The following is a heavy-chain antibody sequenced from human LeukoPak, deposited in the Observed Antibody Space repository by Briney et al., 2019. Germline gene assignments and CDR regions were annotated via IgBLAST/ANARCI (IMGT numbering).Heavy chain of an antibody. CDR3: TTDSYYDFWSGYWRFDP. V-gene: IGHV3-15*01. J-gene: IGHJ5*02. D-gene: IGHD3-3*01. CDR2: IKSKTDGGAT. CDR1: GFTFSNAW. Sequence: GGSLRLSCAASGFTFSNAWMSWVRQAPGKGLEWVGRIKSKTDGGATDCAAPVKGRFTISRDDSKNTLYLQMNSLKTEDTAVYYCTTDSYYDFWSGYWRFDPWGQGTLVTVSS.